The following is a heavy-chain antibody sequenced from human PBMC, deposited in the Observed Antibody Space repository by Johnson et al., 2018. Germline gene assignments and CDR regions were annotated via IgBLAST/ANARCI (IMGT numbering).Heavy chain of an antibody. CDR2: IYPGDSDP. CDR1: GYSFTSYW. D-gene: IGHD4-11*01. J-gene: IGHJ6*02. CDR3: ARPEGLTTVKPSYGMDV. V-gene: IGHV5-51*01. Sequence: VQLVQSGAEVKKPGESLKISCKGSGYSFTSYWIGWVRPMPGKGLEWMGIIYPGDSDPRYSPSFQGQVTISADKSISTAYLQGSSLKASDTALYFCARPEGLTTVKPSYGMDVWGQGTTVTVSS.